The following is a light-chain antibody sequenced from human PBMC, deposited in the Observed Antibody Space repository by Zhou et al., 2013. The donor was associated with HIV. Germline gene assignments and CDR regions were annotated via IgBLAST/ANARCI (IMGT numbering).Light chain of an antibody. V-gene: IGKV2-28*01. J-gene: IGKJ1*01. CDR1: QSLLYSNGYNY. CDR3: MQGLQTPWT. Sequence: DTVMTQSPLSLPVTPGEPASISCRSSQSLLYSNGYNYLDWYQQKAGQSPRLLIYLGSNRASGVADRFSASASATNFTLKIHRVESEDVGIYYCMQGLQTPWTFGPGTTVEIK. CDR2: LGS.